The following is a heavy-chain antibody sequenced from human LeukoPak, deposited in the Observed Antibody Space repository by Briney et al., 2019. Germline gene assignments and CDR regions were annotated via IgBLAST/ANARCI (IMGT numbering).Heavy chain of an antibody. CDR2: IIPILGIA. CDR1: GGTFSSYA. D-gene: IGHD3-10*01. V-gene: IGHV1-69*04. J-gene: IGHJ6*02. CDR3: ARALSSNYGSGSYYNGGVSYYYYGMDV. Sequence: SVKVSCKASGGTFSSYAISWVRQAPGQGLEWMGRIIPILGIANYAQKFQGRVTITADKSTSTAYMELSSLRSEDTAVYYCARALSSNYGSGSYYNGGVSYYYYGMDVWGQGTTVTVSS.